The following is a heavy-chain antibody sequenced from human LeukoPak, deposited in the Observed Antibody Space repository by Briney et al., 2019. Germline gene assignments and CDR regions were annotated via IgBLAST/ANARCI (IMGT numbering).Heavy chain of an antibody. CDR2: ISYDGSNK. D-gene: IGHD3-10*01. CDR3: AREIRPGGYYYYGMDV. CDR1: GFTFSSYA. Sequence: PGGSLRLSCAASGFTFSSYAMHLVRQAPGKGLEWVAVISYDGSNKYYADSVKGRFTISRDNSKNTLYLQMNSLRAEDTAVYYCAREIRPGGYYYYGMDVWGQGTTVTVSS. V-gene: IGHV3-30-3*01. J-gene: IGHJ6*02.